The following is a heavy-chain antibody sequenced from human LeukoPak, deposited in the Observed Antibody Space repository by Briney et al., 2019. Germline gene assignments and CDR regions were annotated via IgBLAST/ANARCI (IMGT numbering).Heavy chain of an antibody. CDR1: GYIFSGYY. CDR3: ARGAEAETSPLDF. CDR2: INPKSGAA. J-gene: IGHJ4*02. V-gene: IGHV1-2*02. Sequence: ASVKVSCKGSGYIFSGYYMHWVRPAPGQGLDWLGWINPKSGAADYAQQFRGRVTMTRDTSINTDYMEMKRVTSHDTAVYYCARGAEAETSPLDFWGQGTLVIVS. D-gene: IGHD6-13*01.